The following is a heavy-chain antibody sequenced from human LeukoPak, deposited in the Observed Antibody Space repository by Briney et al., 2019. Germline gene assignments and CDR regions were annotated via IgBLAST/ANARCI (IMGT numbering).Heavy chain of an antibody. D-gene: IGHD7-27*01. CDR1: GFTFSSYG. CDR2: IWYDGSNK. J-gene: IGHJ4*02. V-gene: IGHV3-33*01. CDR3: ARDSANWSYFDY. Sequence: GRSLRLSCAASGFTFSSYGMHWVRQAPGKGLEGVAVIWYDGSNKYYADSVKGRFTISRDNSKNTLYLQMNSLRAEDTAVYYCARDSANWSYFDYWGQGTLVTVSS.